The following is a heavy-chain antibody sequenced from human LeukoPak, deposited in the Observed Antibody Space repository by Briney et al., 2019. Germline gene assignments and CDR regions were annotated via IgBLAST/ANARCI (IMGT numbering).Heavy chain of an antibody. J-gene: IGHJ4*01. V-gene: IGHV3-74*01. CDR2: ADGGGSST. CDR1: RFTFSTHW. CDR3: ARGPGSSGGAYVGDY. Sequence: PGGSLRLSCAASRFTFSTHWMHWVRQVPGRGPVWVSRADGGGSSTSYADSVKGRFSISRDNAKSTLYLQMNGLRAEDTVVYYCARGPGSSGGAYVGDYWGHGTLVTVSS. D-gene: IGHD3-22*01.